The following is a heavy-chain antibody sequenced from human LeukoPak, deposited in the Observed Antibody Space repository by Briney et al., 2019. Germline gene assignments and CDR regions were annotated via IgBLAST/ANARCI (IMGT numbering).Heavy chain of an antibody. D-gene: IGHD6-19*01. Sequence: GGSLRLSCAASGFTFSIYWMSWVRQAPGKGLEWVANIKQDGSEKYYVDSVKGRFTISRDKAKNSLYLQMNSLRAEDTAVYYCARDQSSGPGGYYYYMDVWGKGTTVTVSS. CDR3: ARDQSSGPGGYYYYMDV. CDR1: GFTFSIYW. J-gene: IGHJ6*03. V-gene: IGHV3-7*01. CDR2: IKQDGSEK.